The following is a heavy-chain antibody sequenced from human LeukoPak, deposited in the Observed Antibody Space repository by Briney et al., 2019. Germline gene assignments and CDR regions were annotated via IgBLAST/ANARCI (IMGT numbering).Heavy chain of an antibody. Sequence: SETLSLTCAVYGGSFSGYYWSWIRQPPGKGLEWIGEINHSGSTNYNPSLKSRVTISVDTSKNQFSLKLSSVTAADTAVYYCARQPSYLWFSYYFDYWGQGTLVTVSS. CDR1: GGSFSGYY. J-gene: IGHJ4*02. CDR2: INHSGST. CDR3: ARQPSYLWFSYYFDY. D-gene: IGHD3-10*01. V-gene: IGHV4-34*01.